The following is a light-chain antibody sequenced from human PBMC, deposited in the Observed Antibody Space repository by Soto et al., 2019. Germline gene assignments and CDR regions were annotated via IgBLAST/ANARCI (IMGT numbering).Light chain of an antibody. CDR3: QQYNSYWT. CDR2: KAS. Sequence: DIQMTQSPSTLSASLGDRVTITCRASQNINSWLAWYQQKPGKAPNLLIYKASRLESGVPSRFSGSGSETEFTLTISGLQPGDSATYYCQQYNSYWTFAQGTKVDI. V-gene: IGKV1-5*03. J-gene: IGKJ1*01. CDR1: QNINSW.